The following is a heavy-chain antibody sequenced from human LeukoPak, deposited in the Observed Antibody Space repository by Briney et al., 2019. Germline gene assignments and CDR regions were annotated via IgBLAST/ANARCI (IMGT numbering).Heavy chain of an antibody. CDR1: GFTFSSYA. CDR3: ARGPYCGGTTCYSIGAFDI. J-gene: IGHJ3*02. D-gene: IGHD2-2*01. V-gene: IGHV3-30*04. Sequence: GRSLRLSCAASGFTFSSYAMHWVRQAPGKGLEWVAVISYDGSNKYYADSVKGRFNISRDNSKSTLFLQMNSLSAEDTAVYYCARGPYCGGTTCYSIGAFDIWGQGTMVTVSS. CDR2: ISYDGSNK.